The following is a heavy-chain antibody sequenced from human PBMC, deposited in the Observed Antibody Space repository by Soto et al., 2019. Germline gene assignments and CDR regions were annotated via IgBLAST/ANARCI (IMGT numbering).Heavy chain of an antibody. Sequence: PGGSLRLSCAGSGFTFSSYGIHWVRQAPGKGLEWVAVIWYDGSLKYYADSVKGRFTISRDNSKNTLYLQMNSLRAEDTAIYYCARASGESYPGSRVFDSWGQGTRVTVSS. J-gene: IGHJ4*02. D-gene: IGHD3-10*01. CDR1: GFTFSSYG. V-gene: IGHV3-33*01. CDR3: ARASGESYPGSRVFDS. CDR2: IWYDGSLK.